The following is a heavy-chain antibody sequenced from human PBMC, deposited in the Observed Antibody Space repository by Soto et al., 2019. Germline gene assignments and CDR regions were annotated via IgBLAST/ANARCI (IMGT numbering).Heavy chain of an antibody. CDR2: INPNSGGT. V-gene: IGHV1-2*04. Sequence: ASVKVSCKASGYTFTGYYMHWLRQAPGQGLEWMGWINPNSGGTNYAQKFQGWVTMTRDTSISTAYMELSRLRSDDTAVYYCARGDVVVPAAILQLGIFDYWGQGTLVTVSS. CDR1: GYTFTGYY. J-gene: IGHJ4*02. D-gene: IGHD2-2*01. CDR3: ARGDVVVPAAILQLGIFDY.